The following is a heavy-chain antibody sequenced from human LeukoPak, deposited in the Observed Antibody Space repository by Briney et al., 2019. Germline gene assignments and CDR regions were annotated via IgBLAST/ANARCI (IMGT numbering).Heavy chain of an antibody. Sequence: ASVKVSCKASGYTFTGYYMHWVRQAPGQGLEWMGWINPNSGGTNYAQKFQGRVTMTRDTSISTAYMELSRLRSDDTAVYYCARGTWDCSSTSCYSGNWFDPSGQGTLVTVSS. CDR2: INPNSGGT. CDR1: GYTFTGYY. J-gene: IGHJ5*02. CDR3: ARGTWDCSSTSCYSGNWFDP. V-gene: IGHV1-2*02. D-gene: IGHD2-2*02.